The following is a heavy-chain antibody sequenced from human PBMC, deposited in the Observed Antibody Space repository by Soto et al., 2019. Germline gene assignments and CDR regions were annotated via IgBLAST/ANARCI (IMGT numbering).Heavy chain of an antibody. CDR1: GYTFTGYY. Sequence: ASVKVSCKASGYTFTGYYMHWVRQAPGQGLEWMGWINPNSGGTNYAQKFQGWVTMTRDTSMSTAYMELSRLRSEDTAVYYCARDRSSNWFDPWGQGTLVTVSS. V-gene: IGHV1-2*04. CDR2: INPNSGGT. CDR3: ARDRSSNWFDP. J-gene: IGHJ5*02.